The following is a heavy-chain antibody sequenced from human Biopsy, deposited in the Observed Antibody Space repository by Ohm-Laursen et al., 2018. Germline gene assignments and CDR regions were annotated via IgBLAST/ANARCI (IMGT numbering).Heavy chain of an antibody. CDR2: ITQSGST. Sequence: GTLSLTCPVYGGSFNGYFWSWIRQPPGQGLEWIGDITQSGSTNYSPSLKSRVTISVDTAKKPFSLSLRFVTAADTAVYYCARVPLPGIGAAYQGRFLYGMDVWGQGTTVSVSS. V-gene: IGHV4-34*01. CDR3: ARVPLPGIGAAYQGRFLYGMDV. CDR1: GGSFNGYF. J-gene: IGHJ6*02. D-gene: IGHD6-13*01.